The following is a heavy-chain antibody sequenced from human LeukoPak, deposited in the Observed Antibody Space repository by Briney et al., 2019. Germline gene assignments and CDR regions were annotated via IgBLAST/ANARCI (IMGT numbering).Heavy chain of an antibody. Sequence: GRSLRLSCAASGFTFSSYSLNWVRQAPGKGLEWVSYISSSSTIYYADSVKGRFTISRDNAKNSLYLQMNSLRAEDTAVYYCARLPDEGTDYWGQGTLVTVSS. CDR2: ISSSSTI. V-gene: IGHV3-48*01. CDR1: GFTFSSYS. J-gene: IGHJ4*02. D-gene: IGHD1-1*01. CDR3: ARLPDEGTDY.